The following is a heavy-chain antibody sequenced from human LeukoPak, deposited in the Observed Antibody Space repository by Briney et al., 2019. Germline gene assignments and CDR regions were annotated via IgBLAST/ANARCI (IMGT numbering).Heavy chain of an antibody. Sequence: ASVKVSCKASGYTFTGYYMHWVRQAPGQGLEWMGWINPNSGGTNYAQKFQGRVTMTRDTFISTAYMELSRLRSDDTAVYYCARDFPGNYYYYYGMDVWGQGTTVTVSS. CDR2: INPNSGGT. J-gene: IGHJ6*02. V-gene: IGHV1-2*02. CDR3: ARDFPGNYYYYYGMDV. CDR1: GYTFTGYY.